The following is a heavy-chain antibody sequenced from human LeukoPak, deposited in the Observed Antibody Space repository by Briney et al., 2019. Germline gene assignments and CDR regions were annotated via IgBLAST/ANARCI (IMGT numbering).Heavy chain of an antibody. D-gene: IGHD3-10*01. CDR1: GGSFSGYY. Sequence: PSETLSLTCAVYGGSFSGYYWSWIRQPPGKGLEWIGEINHSGGTNYNPSLKSRVTISVDTSKNQFSLKLSSVTAADTAVYYCARTRPYYYGSGSRTYFDYWGQGTLVTVSS. V-gene: IGHV4-34*01. CDR2: INHSGGT. CDR3: ARTRPYYYGSGSRTYFDY. J-gene: IGHJ4*02.